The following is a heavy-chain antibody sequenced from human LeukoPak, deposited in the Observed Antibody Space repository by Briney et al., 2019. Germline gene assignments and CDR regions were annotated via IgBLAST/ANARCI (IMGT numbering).Heavy chain of an antibody. CDR3: ARHLKRGSGMVRGVFYYYYMDV. D-gene: IGHD3-10*01. V-gene: IGHV4-34*01. CDR1: GESFSDYY. Sequence: SETLSLTCAVYGESFSDYYGSWIRHPPGKGLEWIGEINHSGSTNYNPSLKSRVTISVDTSKNQFSLKLSSVTAADTAVYYCARHLKRGSGMVRGVFYYYYMDVWGKGTTVTISS. CDR2: INHSGST. J-gene: IGHJ6*03.